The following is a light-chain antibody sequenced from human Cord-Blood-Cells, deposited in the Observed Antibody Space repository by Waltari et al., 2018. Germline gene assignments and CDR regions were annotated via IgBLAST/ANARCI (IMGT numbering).Light chain of an antibody. Sequence: EIVLTQSPGTLSSSPGDSATLSCRASQSVSSSYLAWYQQKPGQAPRLLIYGASSGATGIPDRFSGSGSGTDFTLTISRLEPEDFAVYYCQQYGSSPPWTFGQGTKVEIK. CDR3: QQYGSSPPWT. V-gene: IGKV3-20*01. J-gene: IGKJ1*01. CDR1: QSVSSSY. CDR2: GAS.